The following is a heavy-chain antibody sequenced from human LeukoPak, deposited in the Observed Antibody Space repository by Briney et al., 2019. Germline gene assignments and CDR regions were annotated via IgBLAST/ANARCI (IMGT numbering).Heavy chain of an antibody. CDR3: ARVPGVYYDSLTGYGSSWFDP. D-gene: IGHD3-9*01. J-gene: IGHJ5*02. Sequence: KPSETLSLTCTVSGYSISSGYYWGWVRQPPGKGLEWIATVYHSGATYYNPSLRSRVTISVDTSKNQFSLRVRSMTAADTAVYYCARVPGVYYDSLTGYGSSWFDPWGQGTLVTVPS. CDR1: GYSISSGYY. V-gene: IGHV4-38-2*02. CDR2: VYHSGAT.